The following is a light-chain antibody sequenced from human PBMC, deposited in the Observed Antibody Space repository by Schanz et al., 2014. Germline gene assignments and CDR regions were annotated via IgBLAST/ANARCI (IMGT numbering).Light chain of an antibody. J-gene: IGLJ2*01. V-gene: IGLV2-8*01. Sequence: QSALTQPPSASGSPGQSVTISCTGTSSDVGGYNFVSWYQQHPGKAPKLMIYEVSNQPSGVPDRFSGSKSGNTASLTVSGLQAEDEADYYCSSYAGSNFVVFGGGTKLTVL. CDR3: SSYAGSNFVV. CDR2: EVS. CDR1: SSDVGGYNF.